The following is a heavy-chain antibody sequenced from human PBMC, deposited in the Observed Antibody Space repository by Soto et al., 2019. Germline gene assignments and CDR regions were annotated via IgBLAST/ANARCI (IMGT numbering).Heavy chain of an antibody. CDR3: ARDPAAAVLAGYYGMDV. D-gene: IGHD6-13*01. Sequence: SETLSLTCAVSGGSISSSNWWSWVRQPPGKGPEWIGEIYHSGSTNYNPSLKSRVTISVDKSKNQFSLKLSSVTAADTAVYYCARDPAAAVLAGYYGMDVWGQGTTVTVSS. CDR1: GGSISSSNW. V-gene: IGHV4-4*02. CDR2: IYHSGST. J-gene: IGHJ6*02.